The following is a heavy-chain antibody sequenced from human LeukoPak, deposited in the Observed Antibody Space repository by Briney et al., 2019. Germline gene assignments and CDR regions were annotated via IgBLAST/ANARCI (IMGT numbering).Heavy chain of an antibody. Sequence: PGGSLRLSCAASGFTFSDHYMDWVRQAPGKGLEWVGRVRNKVSSYTTEYAASVKGRFTISRDDSKNSLYLQMNSLKTEDTAVYFCARGGGLDVWGQGTMVTVSP. CDR3: ARGGGLDV. D-gene: IGHD2-15*01. CDR2: VRNKVSSYTT. CDR1: GFTFSDHY. J-gene: IGHJ3*01. V-gene: IGHV3-72*01.